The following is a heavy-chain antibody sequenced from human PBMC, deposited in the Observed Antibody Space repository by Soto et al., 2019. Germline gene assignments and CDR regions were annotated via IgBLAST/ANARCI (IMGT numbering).Heavy chain of an antibody. CDR1: GGSISSYY. J-gene: IGHJ3*02. CDR2: IYYSGST. CDR3: ARGPPNLSAFDI. V-gene: IGHV4-59*01. Sequence: SETLSLTCTVSGGSISSYYWSWIRQPPGKGLEWIGYIYYSGSTNYNPSLKSRVTISVDTSKNQFSLKLSSVTAADTAVYYCARGPPNLSAFDIWGQGTMVTVSS.